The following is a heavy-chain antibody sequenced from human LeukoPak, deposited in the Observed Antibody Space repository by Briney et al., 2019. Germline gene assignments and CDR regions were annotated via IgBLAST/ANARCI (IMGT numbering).Heavy chain of an antibody. J-gene: IGHJ4*02. CDR3: ARDGDYDSSGYVDY. D-gene: IGHD3-22*01. CDR1: GFTFSTYS. CDR2: ISSSSTYI. Sequence: PGGSLRLSCAASGFTFSTYSVNWVRQAPGKGLEWVSSISSSSTYIYFADSVKGRFTISRDNAKNSLYLQMNSLRAEDTAVYYCARDGDYDSSGYVDYWGQGTLVTVSS. V-gene: IGHV3-21*01.